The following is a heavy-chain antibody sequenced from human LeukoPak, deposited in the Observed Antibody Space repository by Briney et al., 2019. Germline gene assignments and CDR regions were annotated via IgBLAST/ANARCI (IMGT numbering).Heavy chain of an antibody. V-gene: IGHV1-69*13. CDR1: GGTFSSYA. D-gene: IGHD3-10*01. CDR2: IIPIFGTA. CDR3: ARDDTMVRGVHN. J-gene: IGHJ4*02. Sequence: SVKVSCKASGGTFSSYAISWVRQAPGQGLEWMGGIIPIFGTANYAQKFQGRVTITADESTSTAYMELSGLRSEDTAVYYCARDDTMVRGVHNWGQGTLVTVSS.